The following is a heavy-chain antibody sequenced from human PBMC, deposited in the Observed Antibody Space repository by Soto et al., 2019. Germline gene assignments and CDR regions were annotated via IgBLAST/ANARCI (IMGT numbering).Heavy chain of an antibody. CDR2: INHRGST. CDR3: SRGSNHGDPRGAFDI. V-gene: IGHV4-34*01. D-gene: IGHD2-21*02. CDR1: GASFTGYY. Sequence: SETLSLTCAVYGASFTGYYWSWIRQAPGKGLEWIGEINHRGSTNYNPSLKSRVTISVDTSKKQFSLKLRSVTAADTAVYYCSRGSNHGDPRGAFDIWGRGTMVTVSS. J-gene: IGHJ3*02.